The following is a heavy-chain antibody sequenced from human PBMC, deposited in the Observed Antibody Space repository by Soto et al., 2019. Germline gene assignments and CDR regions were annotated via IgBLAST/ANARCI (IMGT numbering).Heavy chain of an antibody. D-gene: IGHD6-13*01. CDR2: IYYSGST. CDR3: AREQGQLVPDAFDI. Sequence: SETLSLTCTVSGGSISSYYWSWIRQPPGKGLEWIGYIYYSGSTNYNPSLKSRVTISVDTSKNQFSLKLSSVTAADTAVYYCAREQGQLVPDAFDIWGQGTMVTVSS. J-gene: IGHJ3*02. CDR1: GGSISSYY. V-gene: IGHV4-59*01.